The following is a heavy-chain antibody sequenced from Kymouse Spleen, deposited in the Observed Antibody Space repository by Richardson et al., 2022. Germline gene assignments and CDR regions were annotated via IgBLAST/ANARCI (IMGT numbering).Heavy chain of an antibody. J-gene: IGHJ4*02. Sequence: QVQLQQWGAGLLKPSETLSLTCAVYGGSFSGYYWSWIRQPPGKGLEWIGEINHSGSTNYNPSLKSRVTISVDTSKNQFSLKLSSVTAADTAVYYCARGQNWNSPFDYWGQGTLVTVSS. CDR1: GGSFSGYY. D-gene: IGHD1-7*01. CDR3: ARGQNWNSPFDY. V-gene: IGHV4-34*01. CDR2: INHSGST.